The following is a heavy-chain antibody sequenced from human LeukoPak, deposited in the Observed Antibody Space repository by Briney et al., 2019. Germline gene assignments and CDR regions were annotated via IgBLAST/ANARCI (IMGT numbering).Heavy chain of an antibody. J-gene: IGHJ4*02. CDR3: AKGALGYCSGGSCRPFDY. CDR2: ISWNSGSI. CDR1: GFTFEDYA. V-gene: IGHV3-9*01. D-gene: IGHD2-15*01. Sequence: PGRSLRLSCAASGFTFEDYAMHWVRQAPGKGLEWVSGISWNSGSIGYADSVKGRFTISRDNAKNSLYLQMNSLRAEDTALYYCAKGALGYCSGGSCRPFDYWGQGTLVTVSS.